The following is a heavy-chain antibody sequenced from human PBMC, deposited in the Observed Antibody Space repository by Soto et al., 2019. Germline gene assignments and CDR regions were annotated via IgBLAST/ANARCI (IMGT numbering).Heavy chain of an antibody. D-gene: IGHD4-4*01. CDR2: IIPIFGTA. CDR1: GGTFSSYA. Sequence: QVQLVQSGAEVKKPGSSVKVSCKASGGTFSSYAISWVRQAPGQGLEWMGGIIPIFGTANYAQKFQGRVTITADESTSTAYMELSSLRSEDTAVYYCAKMTTVSSKPYYYYGMDVWGQGTTVTVSS. J-gene: IGHJ6*02. CDR3: AKMTTVSSKPYYYYGMDV. V-gene: IGHV1-69*12.